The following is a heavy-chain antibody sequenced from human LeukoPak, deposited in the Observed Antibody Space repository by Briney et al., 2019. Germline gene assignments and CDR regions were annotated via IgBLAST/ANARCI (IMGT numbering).Heavy chain of an antibody. CDR2: IYTSGST. Sequence: SETLSLTCTVSGGSISSYYWSWIRQPAGKGLEWIGRIYTSGSTNYNPSLKSRVTMSVDTSKNQFSLKLSSVTAADTAVYYCARDSIVVVPAAIRYMDVWGKGTTVTVSS. CDR1: GGSISSYY. V-gene: IGHV4-4*07. J-gene: IGHJ6*03. D-gene: IGHD2-2*01. CDR3: ARDSIVVVPAAIRYMDV.